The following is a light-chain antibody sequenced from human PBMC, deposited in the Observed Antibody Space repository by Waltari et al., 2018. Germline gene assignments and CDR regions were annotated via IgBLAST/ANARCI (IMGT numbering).Light chain of an antibody. CDR1: RSDIGGSHS. CDR3: TSYSGSDTVV. V-gene: IGLV2-8*01. J-gene: IGLJ2*01. Sequence: QAALTQPPSESGSPGQSVTISCPGTRSDIGGSHSVSWYQQHPGKAPKLIIYEVTERPSGVPDRFSGSKSGNTASLTVSGLRTEDEADYYCTSYSGSDTVVFGGGTKLTVL. CDR2: EVT.